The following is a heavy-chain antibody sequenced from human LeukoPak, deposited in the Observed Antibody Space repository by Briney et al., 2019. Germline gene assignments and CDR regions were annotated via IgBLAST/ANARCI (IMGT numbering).Heavy chain of an antibody. CDR1: GFTFRDYY. Sequence: PGGSLRLSCAASGFTFRDYYMSWIRQAPGKGLEWVSYISSSGSTIYYADSVKGRFTISRDNAKNSLYLQMNSLRAEDTAVYYCARDVSPPYGGNSFSFDNWGQGTLVTVSS. D-gene: IGHD4-23*01. V-gene: IGHV3-11*04. CDR2: ISSSGSTI. J-gene: IGHJ4*02. CDR3: ARDVSPPYGGNSFSFDN.